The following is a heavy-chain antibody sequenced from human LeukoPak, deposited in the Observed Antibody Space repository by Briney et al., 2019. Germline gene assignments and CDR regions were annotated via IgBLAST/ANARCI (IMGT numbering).Heavy chain of an antibody. CDR2: ISPFNGKT. V-gene: IGHV1-18*01. J-gene: IGHJ4*02. CDR1: GYTFINQA. Sequence: ASVKVSCTASGYTFINQAISWVRQAPGQGLEWMGWISPFNGKTDYAQTFQGRLTMTTDASTSTAHMELRSLRSADTAIYYCARGGSGSYFDYWGRGTLVAVSS. D-gene: IGHD3-10*01. CDR3: ARGGSGSYFDY.